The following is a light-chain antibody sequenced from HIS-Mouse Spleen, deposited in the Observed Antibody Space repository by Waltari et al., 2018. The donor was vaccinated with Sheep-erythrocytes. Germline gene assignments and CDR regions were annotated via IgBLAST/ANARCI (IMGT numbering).Light chain of an antibody. J-gene: IGKJ2*01. V-gene: IGKV3-20*01. CDR2: GAS. CDR3: QQYGSSPT. CDR1: QRVSSSS. Sequence: IVLPQSPGTLPLSPGERATLACRASQRVSSSSLAWYQQKPGQAPRLLSYGASSRATGIPDRFSGSGSGTDFTLISRLGPEDFAVYYCQQYGSSPTFGQGTKLEIK.